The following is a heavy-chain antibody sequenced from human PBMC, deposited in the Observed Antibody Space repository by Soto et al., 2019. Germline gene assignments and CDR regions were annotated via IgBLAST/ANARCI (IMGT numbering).Heavy chain of an antibody. CDR3: ARDSPPMDV. CDR1: VYTFTNYA. J-gene: IGHJ6*02. V-gene: IGHV1-3*01. Sequence: VTVSRKAAVYTFTNYAMHWVRQAPGQRLECMGWINAGNGNTKYSQKFQGRVTITRDTSASTAYMELSSLRSEDTAVYYCARDSPPMDVWGQGTTVTVSS. CDR2: INAGNGNT.